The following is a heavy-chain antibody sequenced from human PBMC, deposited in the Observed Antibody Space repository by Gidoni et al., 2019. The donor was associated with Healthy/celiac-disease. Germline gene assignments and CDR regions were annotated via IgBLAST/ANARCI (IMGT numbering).Heavy chain of an antibody. CDR1: GFTLGDYA. CDR2: IRSKAYGGKT. D-gene: IGHD1-1*01. V-gene: IGHV3-49*05. Sequence: EVQLVESGGGLVKTGRSLRLSCTASGFTLGDYALSWFLQAPGKGLEWVSFIRSKAYGGKTVYAASLKGRFNISRDDSKSIAYLQMNRLKTEDTAVYYCTRFPNWNDGLSDYWGQGTLVTVSS. J-gene: IGHJ4*02. CDR3: TRFPNWNDGLSDY.